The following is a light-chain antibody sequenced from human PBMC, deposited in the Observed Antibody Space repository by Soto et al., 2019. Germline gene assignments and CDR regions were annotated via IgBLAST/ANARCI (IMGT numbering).Light chain of an antibody. J-gene: IGKJ3*01. CDR3: QQSYTIPST. V-gene: IGKV1-39*01. CDR1: QRISTY. Sequence: DIQMTQSPSSLSASVGDRVTITCRASQRISTYLHWYQQKPGKAPKLLIYGASSLQSGVPLRFSGSGSGTDFPLTISSLQPEDVATYYCQQSYTIPSTFGPGTK. CDR2: GAS.